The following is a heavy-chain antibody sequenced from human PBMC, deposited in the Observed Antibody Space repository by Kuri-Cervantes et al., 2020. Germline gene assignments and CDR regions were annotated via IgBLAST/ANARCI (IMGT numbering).Heavy chain of an antibody. J-gene: IGHJ4*02. V-gene: IGHV3-9*01. D-gene: IGHD5-18*01. CDR1: GFTFDDYA. CDR3: ARAGSYGSFDY. CDR2: ISWNSGSI. Sequence: GGSLRLSCAASGFTFDDYAMHWVRQAPGKGLEWVSGISWNSGSIGYADSVKGRFTISGDNAKNSLYLQMNSLRAEDTAVYYCARAGSYGSFDYWGQGTLVTVSS.